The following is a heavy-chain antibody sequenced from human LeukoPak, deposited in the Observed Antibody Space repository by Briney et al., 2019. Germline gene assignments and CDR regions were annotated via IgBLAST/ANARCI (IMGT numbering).Heavy chain of an antibody. Sequence: PWGSLRLSCAASGFTFSSYAMSWVRQAPGKGLEWVSAISGSGGSTYYAHSVKGRFTISRDNSKNTLYVQMNRLRGEDTAVYYCAKDRYYYDSSGYPDYWGQGTLVTVSS. CDR1: GFTFSSYA. D-gene: IGHD3-22*01. V-gene: IGHV3-23*01. CDR3: AKDRYYYDSSGYPDY. J-gene: IGHJ4*02. CDR2: ISGSGGST.